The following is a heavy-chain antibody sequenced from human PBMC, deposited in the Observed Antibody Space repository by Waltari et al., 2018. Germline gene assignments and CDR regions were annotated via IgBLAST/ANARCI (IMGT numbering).Heavy chain of an antibody. CDR1: GGSISSYY. D-gene: IGHD1-20*01. CDR2: IYYSGST. V-gene: IGHV4-59*01. J-gene: IGHJ6*02. CDR3: ARDRGWTTTGIIAAYYYYGMDV. Sequence: QVQLQESGPGLVKPSETLSLTCTVSGGSISSYYWSWIRQPPGKGLEWSGYIYYSGSTNYNPSLKSRVTISVDTSKNQFSLKLSSVTAADTAVYYCARDRGWTTTGIIAAYYYYGMDVWGQGTTVTVSS.